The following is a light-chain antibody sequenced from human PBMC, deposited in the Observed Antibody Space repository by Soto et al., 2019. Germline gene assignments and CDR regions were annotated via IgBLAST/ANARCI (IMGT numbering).Light chain of an antibody. V-gene: IGLV2-11*01. Sequence: QSALTQPRSVSGSPGQSVTISCTGTSSDVGAYNYVSWYQQHPGKVPKLMIYDVSRRPSGVPDRFSGSKSGYTASLTISGLQADDEADYYCCSYAGSYTLVFGGGTKVTVL. CDR1: SSDVGAYNY. CDR2: DVS. J-gene: IGLJ3*02. CDR3: CSYAGSYTLV.